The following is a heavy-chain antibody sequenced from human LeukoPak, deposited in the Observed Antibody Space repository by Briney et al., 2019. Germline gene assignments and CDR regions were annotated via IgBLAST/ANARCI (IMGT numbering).Heavy chain of an antibody. CDR3: ARDQRVTGRPVIDY. V-gene: IGHV3-74*03. Sequence: HPGGSLRLSCAASGFTCRNHRMHRVRQTPGKGLVWVSRISSGGSSTTYADSVKGRFTISRDNAKNTLYLQMNNLRAEDTAMYYCARDQRVTGRPVIDYWGQGTLVIVSS. J-gene: IGHJ4*02. CDR1: GFTCRNHR. D-gene: IGHD6-6*01. CDR2: ISSGGSST.